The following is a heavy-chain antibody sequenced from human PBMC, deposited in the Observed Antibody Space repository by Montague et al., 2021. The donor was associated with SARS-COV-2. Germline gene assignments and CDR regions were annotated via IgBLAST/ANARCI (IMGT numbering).Heavy chain of an antibody. V-gene: IGHV4-34*01. CDR1: GGSFSGYY. D-gene: IGHD4-17*01. J-gene: IGHJ6*02. Sequence: SETLSLTCAVYGGSFSGYYWSWIRKRPGQGLEWIGEINHSGSTNYNSSPKRRVTISVDTSKNQFSLKLSPVTAADTAVYYCARGRTVTTFYYYGMDVWGQGTTVTVSS. CDR2: INHSGST. CDR3: ARGRTVTTFYYYGMDV.